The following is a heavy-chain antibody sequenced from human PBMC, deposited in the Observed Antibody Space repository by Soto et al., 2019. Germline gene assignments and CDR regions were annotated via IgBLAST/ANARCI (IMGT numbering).Heavy chain of an antibody. D-gene: IGHD2-2*01. J-gene: IGHJ4*02. CDR3: ARGAVVPAAMIVDFDY. V-gene: IGHV4-31*03. CDR1: GGTIKSWGDY. Sequence: TSETLSLTCTVSGGTIKSWGDYWTWISQQPGKSQEWIGYIYYSGSTYYNPSLKSRVTISVDTSKNQFSLKLSSVTAADTAVYYCARGAVVPAAMIVDFDYWGQGTLVTV. CDR2: IYYSGST.